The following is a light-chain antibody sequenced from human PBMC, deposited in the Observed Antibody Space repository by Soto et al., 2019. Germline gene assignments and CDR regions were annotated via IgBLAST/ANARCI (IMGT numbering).Light chain of an antibody. CDR1: SSNIGNNY. CDR2: DND. J-gene: IGLJ2*01. V-gene: IGLV1-51*01. CDR3: GTWDSSLSAGL. Sequence: QSVLTQPPSVSAAPGQRVTISCSGSSSNIGNNYVSWYQQLPGTVPRLLIYDNDQRPSGIPDRFSGSKSGTSATLGITGLQTGDEADYYCGTWDSSLSAGLFGGGTKLTVL.